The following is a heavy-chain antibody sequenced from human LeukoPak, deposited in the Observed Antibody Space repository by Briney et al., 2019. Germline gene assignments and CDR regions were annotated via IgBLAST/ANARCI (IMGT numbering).Heavy chain of an antibody. J-gene: IGHJ3*02. Sequence: GASVKVSCKASGYTFTSYYMHWVRQAPGQGLEWMGIINPSGGSTSYAQKFQGRVTMTRDTSSSTVYMELSSLRSEDMAVYYCARGYYYDSSGYYFLDAFDIWGQGTMVTVSS. D-gene: IGHD3-22*01. V-gene: IGHV1-46*01. CDR2: INPSGGST. CDR3: ARGYYYDSSGYYFLDAFDI. CDR1: GYTFTSYY.